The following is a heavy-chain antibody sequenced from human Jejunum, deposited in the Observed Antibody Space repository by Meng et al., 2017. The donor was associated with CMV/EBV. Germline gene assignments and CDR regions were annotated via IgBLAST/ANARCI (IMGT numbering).Heavy chain of an antibody. J-gene: IGHJ5*02. CDR2: ISSGSSYI. V-gene: IGHV3-21*01. CDR3: ARDIDH. CDR1: GFTFSSYS. Sequence: EVQLGESGGGLVKPGGSLRLSCAASGFTFSSYSMSWVRQAPGKGLEWVSSISSGSSYIYFADSVKGRFTISRDNAKNSLYLQMNSLRVEDTAIYYCARDIDHWGQGTLVTVSS.